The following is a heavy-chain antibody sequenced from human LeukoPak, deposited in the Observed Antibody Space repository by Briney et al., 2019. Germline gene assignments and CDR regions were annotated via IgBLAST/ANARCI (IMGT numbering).Heavy chain of an antibody. J-gene: IGHJ4*02. CDR2: INTNTGNP. D-gene: IGHD2-21*02. V-gene: IGHV7-4-1*02. CDR3: ANAALCGGDCYTAFDY. CDR1: GYTFTSYA. Sequence: ASVKVSCKASGYTFTSYAMNWVRQAPGQGLEWMGWINTNTGNPTYAQGFTGRFVFSLDTSVSTAYLQISSLKAEDTAVYYCANAALCGGDCYTAFDYWGQGTLVTVSS.